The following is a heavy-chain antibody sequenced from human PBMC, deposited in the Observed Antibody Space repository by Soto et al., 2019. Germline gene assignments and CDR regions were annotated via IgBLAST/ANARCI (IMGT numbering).Heavy chain of an antibody. V-gene: IGHV4-4*07. CDR2: VYISGST. J-gene: IGHJ3*02. CDR1: GGSISTYY. Sequence: QVQLQESGPGLVKPSETLSLTCTVSGGSISTYYWNWIRQSAGKGLEWIGRVYISGSTNYHPSLKSRFAMSVDTSNNQFSRKVTSVTGADTAVYYCARGGRDGFDIWGQGTMVTVSS. CDR3: ARGGRDGFDI.